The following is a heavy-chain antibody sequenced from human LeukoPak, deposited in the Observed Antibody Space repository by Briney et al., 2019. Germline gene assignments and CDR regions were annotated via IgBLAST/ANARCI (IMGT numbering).Heavy chain of an antibody. CDR3: ARGSPGDYGGYYFDY. CDR2: IYHSGST. Sequence: SETLSLTCTVSDGSISTYYWSWIRRPPGKGLEWIGYIYHSGSTNYSPSLKSRVTISLDTSKNHFSLNLSSTTAADTAVYYCARGSPGDYGGYYFDYWGQGTLVTVSS. J-gene: IGHJ4*02. D-gene: IGHD4-17*01. CDR1: DGSISTYY. V-gene: IGHV4-59*01.